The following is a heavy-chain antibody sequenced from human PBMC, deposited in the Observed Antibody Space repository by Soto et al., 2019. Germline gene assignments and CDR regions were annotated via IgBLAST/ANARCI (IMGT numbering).Heavy chain of an antibody. CDR3: ARGSKDSYPGSRIFDF. V-gene: IGHV3-30*03. CDR1: GFTFSTSD. J-gene: IGHJ4*02. Sequence: HPGGSLRLSCVASGFTFSTSDMHWVRQAPGQGLEWVAVVSYDERNIYYADSVKGRFSVSRDNSKITLFLHMNSLRAEDSAVYYCARGSKDSYPGSRIFDFWGRGTLVTVSS. CDR2: VSYDERNI. D-gene: IGHD2-15*01.